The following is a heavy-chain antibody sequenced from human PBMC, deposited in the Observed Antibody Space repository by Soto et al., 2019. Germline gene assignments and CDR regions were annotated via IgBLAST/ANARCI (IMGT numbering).Heavy chain of an antibody. Sequence: QVHLVQSGAELKKPGASVKVSCMASGYNFIAQNIHWVRQAPGLGLEWMGKMNPNSGGSDYAQEFQGRVNVTRDTSVSTVYMELTSLKSDDTAVYYFDRERHLNSPSDAFDLWGQGTMVIVSS. CDR1: GYNFIAQN. CDR3: DRERHLNSPSDAFDL. D-gene: IGHD1-7*01. J-gene: IGHJ3*01. V-gene: IGHV1-2*02. CDR2: MNPNSGGS.